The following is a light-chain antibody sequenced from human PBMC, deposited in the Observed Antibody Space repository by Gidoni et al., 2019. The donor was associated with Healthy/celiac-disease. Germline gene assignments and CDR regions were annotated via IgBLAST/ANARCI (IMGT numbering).Light chain of an antibody. CDR1: QSIRSW. CDR3: QQYNSYSLVT. CDR2: DAS. Sequence: DIQMTQSPSTLSASVGDRVTITCRASQSIRSWLAWYQQKPGKAPKLLIYDASSLESGVPSRFSSSGSGTEFTLTISSLQPDDFATYYCQQYNSYSLVTFGQGTKVEIK. J-gene: IGKJ1*01. V-gene: IGKV1-5*01.